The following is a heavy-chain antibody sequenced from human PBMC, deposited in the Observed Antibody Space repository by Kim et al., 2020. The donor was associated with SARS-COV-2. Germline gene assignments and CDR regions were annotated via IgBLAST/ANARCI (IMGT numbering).Heavy chain of an antibody. J-gene: IGHJ4*02. CDR2: GTT. Sequence: GTTDYAAPVKGRFTISRDDSKNTLYLQMNSLKTEDTAVYYCTTETIFFDYWGQGTLVTVSS. CDR3: TTETIFFDY. D-gene: IGHD3-9*01. V-gene: IGHV3-15*01.